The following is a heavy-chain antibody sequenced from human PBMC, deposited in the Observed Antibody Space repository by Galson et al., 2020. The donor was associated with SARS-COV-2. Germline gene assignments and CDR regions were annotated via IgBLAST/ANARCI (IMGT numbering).Heavy chain of an antibody. CDR3: ARGGCGGGSDS. V-gene: IGHV1-69*13. CDR1: GYTLTDLS. J-gene: IGHJ5*01. D-gene: IGHD3-16*01. CDR2: SLPSFAIA. Sequence: SVKVSCKVSGYTLTDLSMRWVRRSEGHTSERQALSLPSFAIAYLEQKFQGRVTITADESTSTAYMELSSLRSEDTAVYYCARGGCGGGSDS.